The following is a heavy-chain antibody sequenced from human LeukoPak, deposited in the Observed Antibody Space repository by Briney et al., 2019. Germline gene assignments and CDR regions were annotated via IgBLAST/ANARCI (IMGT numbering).Heavy chain of an antibody. CDR2: IWYDGSNK. D-gene: IGHD6-13*01. V-gene: IGHV3-33*01. J-gene: IGHJ4*02. CDR3: ARQKRGSSRDANYFDY. CDR1: GFTFSSYG. Sequence: PGGSLRLSCAASGFTFSSYGMPWVRQAPGKGLEWVAVIWYDGSNKYYADSVKGRFTISRDNSKNTLYLQMNSLRAEDTAVYYCARQKRGSSRDANYFDYWGQGTLVTVSS.